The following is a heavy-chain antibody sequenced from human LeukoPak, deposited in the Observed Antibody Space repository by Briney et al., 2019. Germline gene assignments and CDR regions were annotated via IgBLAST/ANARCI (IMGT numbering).Heavy chain of an antibody. CDR1: RFTFTNYW. Sequence: PVGSLRLSCAASRFTFTNYWISWVRQAPGKGLGWVSVIYSGETTDHADSVKGRFIIFRDSSKNTLYLQRNSLRAEDTAVYYCASQFTESNGWYFDYGGQGTQVSVFS. J-gene: IGHJ4*02. V-gene: IGHV3-66*04. D-gene: IGHD6-19*01. CDR2: IYSGETT. CDR3: ASQFTESNGWYFDY.